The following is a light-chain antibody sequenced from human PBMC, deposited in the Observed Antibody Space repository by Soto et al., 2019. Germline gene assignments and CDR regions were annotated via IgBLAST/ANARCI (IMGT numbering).Light chain of an antibody. Sequence: DIQLTQSPSSLSASLGERVTIVCRASESISDYLNWYQLKSGEAPKVLIYSASSLRGVVPSRFSGTGSGTEFTLTISSLHPEFVASYYCQQTFSHLLTFGGGTRVEIK. CDR3: QQTFSHLLT. CDR2: SAS. J-gene: IGKJ4*01. CDR1: ESISDY. V-gene: IGKV1-39*01.